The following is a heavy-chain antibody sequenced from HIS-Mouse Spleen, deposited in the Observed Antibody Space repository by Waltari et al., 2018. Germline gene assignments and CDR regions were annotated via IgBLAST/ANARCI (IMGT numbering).Heavy chain of an antibody. CDR1: GFTSSSYG. J-gene: IGHJ4*02. CDR3: AKDKHHAFDY. V-gene: IGHV3-30*18. CDR2: ISYDGSNK. Sequence: QVQLVESGGGVVQPGRSLRLPWAASGFTSSSYGMHWVRQAPGKGLEWVAVISYDGSNKYYADSVKGRFTISRDNSKNTLYLQMNSLRAEDTAVYYCAKDKHHAFDYWGQGTLVTVSS.